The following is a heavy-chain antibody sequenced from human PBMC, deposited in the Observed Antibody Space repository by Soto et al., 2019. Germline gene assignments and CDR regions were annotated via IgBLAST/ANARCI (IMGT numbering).Heavy chain of an antibody. CDR3: ARRRYCGYDCYHKHYYGMDV. Sequence: QVQLVQSGAELKKTGSSVKVSCRASGDTFSSYAVNWVRQAPGRGLEWMGRIITVLGTTDYAEKFKGRVTVTGEKTTNTVYMELSSLRSEDTAVYYCARRRYCGYDCYHKHYYGMDVWGQGTTVTVAS. D-gene: IGHD2-21*01. CDR1: GDTFSSYA. V-gene: IGHV1-69*08. J-gene: IGHJ6*02. CDR2: IITVLGTT.